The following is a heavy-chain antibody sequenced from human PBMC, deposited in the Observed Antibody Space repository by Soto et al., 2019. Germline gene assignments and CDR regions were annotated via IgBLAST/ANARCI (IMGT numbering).Heavy chain of an antibody. J-gene: IGHJ5*01. CDR2: IYISATT. V-gene: IGHV4-30-4*01. Sequence: PSQTLSLTCSVSGDSISNLDYFWAWIRQPTXQALEYIGYIYISATTYYNPSFESRVAISVDTSKSQFSLNVTSVTAADTAVYFCARGRYCLTGRCFPNWFDSWGQGARVTVSS. CDR1: GDSISNLDYF. CDR3: ARGRYCLTGRCFPNWFDS. D-gene: IGHD7-27*01.